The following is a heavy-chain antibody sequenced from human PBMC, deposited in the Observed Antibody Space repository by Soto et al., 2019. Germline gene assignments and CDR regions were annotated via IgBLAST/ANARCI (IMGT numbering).Heavy chain of an antibody. Sequence: WVLQTPGKGLEWVSAISGSGSSAYYADSVKGRFTISRDNSKNTLYLQMNSLRADDTVVYNCATGSSSSSWEFDSWGQAILV. CDR2: ISGSGSSA. D-gene: IGHD6-13*01. V-gene: IGHV3-23*01. J-gene: IGHJ5*02. CDR3: ATGSSSSSWEFDS.